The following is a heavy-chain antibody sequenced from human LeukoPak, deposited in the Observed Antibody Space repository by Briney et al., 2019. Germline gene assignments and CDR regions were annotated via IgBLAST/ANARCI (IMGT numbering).Heavy chain of an antibody. CDR2: IWYDGSNK. V-gene: IGHV3-33*01. CDR1: GFTFSSYG. D-gene: IGHD5-18*01. CDR3: ARALGGQLWLHGGMDV. Sequence: GRSLRLSCAASGFTFSSYGMHWVRQAPGKGLEWVAVIWYDGSNKYYADSVKGRFTISRDNSKNTLYLQMNSLRAEDTAVYYCARALGGQLWLHGGMDVWAQRTTVTVSS. J-gene: IGHJ6*02.